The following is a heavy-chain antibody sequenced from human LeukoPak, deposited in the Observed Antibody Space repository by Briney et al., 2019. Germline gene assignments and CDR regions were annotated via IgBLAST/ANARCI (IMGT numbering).Heavy chain of an antibody. CDR1: GYAFAIYT. V-gene: IGHV1-3*01. J-gene: IGHJ4*02. D-gene: IGHD3-10*01. CDR3: ARASSGTYHD. CDR2: INGDNGNT. Sequence: ASVKVSCTTSGYAFAIYTMHLLRQAPGQRLEWMGWINGDNGNTKYTEEFQGRVTITRDTSASSAYRELSSLRSEDTAVYYCARASSGTYHDWGQGTLVSVSS.